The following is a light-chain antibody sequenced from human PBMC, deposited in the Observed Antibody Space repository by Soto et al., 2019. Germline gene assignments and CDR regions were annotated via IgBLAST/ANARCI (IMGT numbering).Light chain of an antibody. J-gene: IGKJ1*01. CDR1: QSVSSTY. V-gene: IGKV3-20*01. CDR2: ATS. Sequence: IVLTQSPGTLSLSPGEGATLSFMASQSVSSTYLAWYQQKPVQAPRLLIYATSSRATGIPDRFSGSGSGTDFTLTISRLEPEDFAVYYCQQYGRSGTFGQGTKVDIK. CDR3: QQYGRSGT.